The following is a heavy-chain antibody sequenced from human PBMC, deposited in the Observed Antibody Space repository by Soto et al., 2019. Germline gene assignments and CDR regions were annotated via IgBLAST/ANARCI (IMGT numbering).Heavy chain of an antibody. D-gene: IGHD3-3*01. J-gene: IGHJ4*02. CDR2: IRSKANDYAT. CDR3: ARGVYDFWSGHPQGTED. Sequence: EVQLVESGGGLVQPGGSLKVSCAASGFTFSGSAMHWVRQASGKGLEWVGRIRSKANDYATAYAVSVKGRFTISRDDSRNTAYLQMNSLKTEDTAVYYCARGVYDFWSGHPQGTEDWGQGTVVTVSS. V-gene: IGHV3-73*02. CDR1: GFTFSGSA.